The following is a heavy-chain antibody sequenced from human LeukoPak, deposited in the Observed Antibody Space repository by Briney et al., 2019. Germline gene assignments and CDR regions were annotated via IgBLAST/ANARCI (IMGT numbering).Heavy chain of an antibody. CDR1: GFTFSNYW. V-gene: IGHV3-7*01. CDR2: INKDGSEI. CDR3: ASLLYGYSYGPFHH. D-gene: IGHD5-18*01. Sequence: GGSLRLSCAASGFTFSNYWMSWVRQAPGKGLEWVAHINKDGSEIYYVDSVKGRFTISRDNAKNSLYLQMDSLRAEDTAIYYCASLLYGYSYGPFHHWGQGTLVTVSS. J-gene: IGHJ4*02.